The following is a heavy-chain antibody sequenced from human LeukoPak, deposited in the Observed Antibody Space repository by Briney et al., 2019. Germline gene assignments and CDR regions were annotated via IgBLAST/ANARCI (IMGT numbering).Heavy chain of an antibody. CDR3: AKFAYTNSLWPGFDY. CDR2: ISVDGSNE. V-gene: IGHV3-30*18. CDR1: GFTFSSYS. Sequence: PGGSLRLSCAASGFTFSSYSMNWVRQAPGKGLEWVAVISVDGSNEYYADSVKGRFTISRDNSKNTLYLQMNSLRAEDTAVYYCAKFAYTNSLWPGFDYWGQGTLVTVSS. D-gene: IGHD6-6*01. J-gene: IGHJ4*02.